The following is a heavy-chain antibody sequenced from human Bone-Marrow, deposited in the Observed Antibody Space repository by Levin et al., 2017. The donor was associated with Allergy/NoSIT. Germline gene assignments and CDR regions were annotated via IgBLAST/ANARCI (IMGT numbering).Heavy chain of an antibody. J-gene: IGHJ4*02. D-gene: IGHD5-18*01. CDR1: GYSFTSYW. V-gene: IGHV5-10-1*01. Sequence: GGSLRLSCKGSGYSFTSYWISWVRQMPGKGLEWLGRIDPSDSYTNYSPSFQGHVTISADKSISTAYLQWSSLKASDTAMYYCATLGNTAMVAYYWGQGTLVTVSS. CDR2: IDPSDSYT. CDR3: ATLGNTAMVAYY.